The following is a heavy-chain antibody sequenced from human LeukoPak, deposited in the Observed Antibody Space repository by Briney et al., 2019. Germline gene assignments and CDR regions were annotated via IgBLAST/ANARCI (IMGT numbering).Heavy chain of an antibody. CDR2: ITSSGSTI. V-gene: IGHV3-48*04. D-gene: IGHD5-12*01. Sequence: PGGSLRLSCAASGFTFSSYSMNWVRQAPGKGLEWASYITSSGSTIYYADSVKGRFTISRDNAKNSLYLQMNSLRAEDAAVYYCARDRSAYSGYDFFDSWGQGTLVTVSS. J-gene: IGHJ4*02. CDR1: GFTFSSYS. CDR3: ARDRSAYSGYDFFDS.